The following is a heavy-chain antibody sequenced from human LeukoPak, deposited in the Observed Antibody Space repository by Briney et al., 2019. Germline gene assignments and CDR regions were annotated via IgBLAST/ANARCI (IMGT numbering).Heavy chain of an antibody. V-gene: IGHV3-33*01. D-gene: IGHD5-24*01. CDR1: GSTFSSYG. CDR2: IWYDGSNK. Sequence: PGGSLRLSCAASGSTFSSYGMHWVRQAPGKGLEWVAVIWYDGSNKYYADSVKGRFTISRDNSKNTLYLQMNSLRAEDTAVYYCAREEMATVTIDYWGQGTLVTVSS. CDR3: AREEMATVTIDY. J-gene: IGHJ4*02.